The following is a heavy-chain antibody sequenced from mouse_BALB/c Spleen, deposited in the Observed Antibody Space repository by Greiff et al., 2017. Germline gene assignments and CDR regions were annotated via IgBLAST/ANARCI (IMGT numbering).Heavy chain of an antibody. D-gene: IGHD1-1*01. CDR2: IDPSDSET. V-gene: IGHV1-69*02. CDR1: GYTFTSYW. J-gene: IGHJ2*01. Sequence: QVQLQQPGAELVKPGAPVKLSCKASGYTFTSYWMNWVKQRPGRGLEWIGRIDPSDSETHYNQKFKDKATLTVDKSSSTAYIQLSSLTSEDSAVYYCARGDYGSRYYFDDWGQGTTLTVSS. CDR3: ARGDYGSRYYFDD.